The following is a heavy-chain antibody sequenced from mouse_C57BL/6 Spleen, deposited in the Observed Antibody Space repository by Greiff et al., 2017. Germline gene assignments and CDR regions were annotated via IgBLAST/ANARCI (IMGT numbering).Heavy chain of an antibody. CDR3: ARQIYYDYGVFDY. J-gene: IGHJ2*01. CDR2: INYDGSST. D-gene: IGHD2-4*01. CDR1: GFTFSDYY. Sequence: EVMLVESEGGLVQPGSSMKLSCTASGFTFSDYYMAWVRQVPEKGLEWVANINYDGSSTYYLDSLKSRFIISRDNAKNILYLQMSSLKSEDTATYYCARQIYYDYGVFDYWGQGTTLTVSS. V-gene: IGHV5-16*01.